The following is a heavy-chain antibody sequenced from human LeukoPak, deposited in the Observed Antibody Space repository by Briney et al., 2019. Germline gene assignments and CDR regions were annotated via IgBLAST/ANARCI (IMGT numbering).Heavy chain of an antibody. CDR2: MNPKSGAT. J-gene: IGHJ6*03. CDR1: GYRFTGYY. Sequence: ASVKVSCKTSGYRFTGYYLHWVRQAPGQGLEWMGWMNPKSGATDYARKFQGRVTMTRDTSISTAYMELTRLRSDDTAAYFCARGSDYDDYFYMDFWGKGTTVTVSS. V-gene: IGHV1-2*02. CDR3: ARGSDYDDYFYMDF.